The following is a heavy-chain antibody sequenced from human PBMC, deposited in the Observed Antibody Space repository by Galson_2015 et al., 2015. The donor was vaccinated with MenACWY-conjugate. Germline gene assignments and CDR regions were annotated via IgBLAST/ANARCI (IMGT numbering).Heavy chain of an antibody. Sequence: SLRLSCAASGFTVSSNYMSWVRQAPGKGLEWVSVIYSGGSTYYADSVKGRLTISRDNSKNTLYLQMNSLRAEDTAVYYCARHLWPYWYFHFWGRGTLVTVSS. D-gene: IGHD3-10*01. CDR1: GFTVSSNY. CDR2: IYSGGST. CDR3: ARHLWPYWYFHF. J-gene: IGHJ2*01. V-gene: IGHV3-66*02.